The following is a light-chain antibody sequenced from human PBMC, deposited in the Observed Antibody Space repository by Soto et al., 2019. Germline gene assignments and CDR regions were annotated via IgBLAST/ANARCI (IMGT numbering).Light chain of an antibody. V-gene: IGLV2-23*01. J-gene: IGLJ3*02. CDR1: NSDVLSYDA. CDR3: CSYAYSNCWV. Sequence: QSALTQPASVSGSPGQSITISCTGTNSDVLSYDAVSWYQHHPGKAPKLIIYEGTKRPSGISNRFSGPKSGNMASLTISGLQAEDEADYYCCSYAYSNCWVFGGGTKLTVL. CDR2: EGT.